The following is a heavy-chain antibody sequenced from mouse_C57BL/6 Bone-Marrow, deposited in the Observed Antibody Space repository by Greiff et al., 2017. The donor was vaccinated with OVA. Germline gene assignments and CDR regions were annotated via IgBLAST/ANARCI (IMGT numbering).Heavy chain of an antibody. CDR2: ISYDGSN. V-gene: IGHV3-6*01. CDR3: ARADHYLYAMDY. J-gene: IGHJ4*01. Sequence: EVKLEESGPGLVKPSQSLSLTCSVTGYSITSGYYWNWIRQFPGNKLEWMGYISYDGSNNYNPSLKNRISITRDTSKNQFFLKLNSVTTEDTATYYCARADHYLYAMDYWGQGTSVTVSS. CDR1: GYSITSGYY. D-gene: IGHD1-2*01.